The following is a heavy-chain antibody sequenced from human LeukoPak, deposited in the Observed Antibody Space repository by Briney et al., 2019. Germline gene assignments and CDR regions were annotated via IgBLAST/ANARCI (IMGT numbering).Heavy chain of an antibody. CDR3: VGSDYYDITAYDFDF. J-gene: IGHJ4*02. Sequence: SETLSLTCSVYGGSLSSYYWSWIRQPPGERPEWIGYIYASGVTVYNPSLQSRVTIAVDTSQNQFSLKLSSVTAADTAVYYCVGSDYYDITAYDFDFWGQGTLVTVSS. CDR2: IYASGVT. D-gene: IGHD3-22*01. CDR1: GGSLSSYY. V-gene: IGHV4-4*09.